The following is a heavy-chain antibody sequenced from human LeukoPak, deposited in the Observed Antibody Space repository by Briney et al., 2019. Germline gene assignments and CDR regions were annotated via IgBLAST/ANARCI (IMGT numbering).Heavy chain of an antibody. Sequence: TSETLSLTCAVYGGSFSGYYWSWIRQPPGKGLEWIGEINHSGSTNYNPSLKSRVTISVDTSKNQFSLKLSSVTAADTAVYYCASYIVGALRYWGQGTLVTVSS. D-gene: IGHD1-26*01. V-gene: IGHV4-34*01. CDR2: INHSGST. CDR1: GGSFSGYY. J-gene: IGHJ4*02. CDR3: ASYIVGALRY.